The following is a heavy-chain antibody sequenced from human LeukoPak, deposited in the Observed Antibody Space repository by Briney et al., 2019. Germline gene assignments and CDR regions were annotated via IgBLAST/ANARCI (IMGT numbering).Heavy chain of an antibody. Sequence: PGGSLRLSCAASGFTFSSYWMSWVRQAPGKGLEWVANIKQDGSEKYYVDSVKGRFTISRDNAKNSLYLQMNSLRADDTAVYYCARNYYYDSSGYWPRSWFDPWGQGTLVTVSS. D-gene: IGHD3-22*01. CDR3: ARNYYYDSSGYWPRSWFDP. CDR1: GFTFSSYW. J-gene: IGHJ5*02. CDR2: IKQDGSEK. V-gene: IGHV3-7*03.